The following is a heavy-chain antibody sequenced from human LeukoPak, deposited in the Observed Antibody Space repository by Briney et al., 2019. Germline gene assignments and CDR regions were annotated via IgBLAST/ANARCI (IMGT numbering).Heavy chain of an antibody. CDR3: ARDRSTTWSNFDY. Sequence: GGSLRLSCAASGFTFSNYGMHWVRQAPGKGLEWVAVIWFDGSTNYYADSVKGRFTISRDNSKNTLYLLMNSLRAEDTAVYFCARDRSTTWSNFDYWGQGTLVTVSS. CDR2: IWFDGSTN. D-gene: IGHD6-13*01. V-gene: IGHV3-33*01. J-gene: IGHJ4*02. CDR1: GFTFSNYG.